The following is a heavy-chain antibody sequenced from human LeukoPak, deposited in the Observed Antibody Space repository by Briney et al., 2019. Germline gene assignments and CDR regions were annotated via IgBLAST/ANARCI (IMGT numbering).Heavy chain of an antibody. CDR2: FSYYVSYE. V-gene: IGHV3-30*04. CDR3: AREPDTAMRTGAFDI. D-gene: IGHD5-18*01. J-gene: IGHJ3*02. Sequence: GGSLRLSCAASGFTFCIYTMHWVRQAPGKGREGVALFSYYVSYEDYAASVKGRFSISRDNSKNTLYLQMDSLRSEDAAVYYCAREPDTAMRTGAFDIWGQGTVVTVSS. CDR1: GFTFCIYT.